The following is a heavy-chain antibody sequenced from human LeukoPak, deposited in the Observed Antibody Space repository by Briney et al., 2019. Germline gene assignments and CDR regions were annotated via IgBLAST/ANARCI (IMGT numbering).Heavy chain of an antibody. D-gene: IGHD3-9*01. CDR1: GFTFVNYG. Sequence: PGGSLRLSCAVSGFTFVNYGMHWVRQAPGKGLDWVSCINGNGNSRNYADSVKGRFSISRDSGKNTLYLQMNGLTAEDTAVYYCARDRVEDENVSYFGYWGEGTMVTVSS. CDR3: ARDRVEDENVSYFGY. J-gene: IGHJ4*02. V-gene: IGHV3-74*01. CDR2: INGNGNSR.